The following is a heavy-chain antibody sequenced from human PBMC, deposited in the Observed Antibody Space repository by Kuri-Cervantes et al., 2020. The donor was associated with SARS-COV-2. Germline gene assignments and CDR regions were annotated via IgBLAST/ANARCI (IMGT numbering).Heavy chain of an antibody. CDR2: IYYSGST. CDR1: GGSISSSSYY. Sequence: GSLRLSCTVSGGSISSSSYYWGWIRQPPGKGLEWIGSIYYSGSTYYNPSLKSRVTISVDTSKNQFSLKLSSVTAADTAVYYCARESGSGNFDYWGQGTLVTVSS. D-gene: IGHD3-10*01. V-gene: IGHV4-39*02. J-gene: IGHJ4*02. CDR3: ARESGSGNFDY.